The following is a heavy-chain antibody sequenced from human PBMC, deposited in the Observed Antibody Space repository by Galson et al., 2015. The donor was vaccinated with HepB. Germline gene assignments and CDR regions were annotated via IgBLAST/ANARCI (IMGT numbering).Heavy chain of an antibody. Sequence: SLRLSCAASGFTFSSYRMNWVRQAPGKGLEWVSYISSSSSYIYYADSVKGRFTISRDNAKNSLYLQMNSLRAEDTAVYYCARERRANGDYPFDYWGQGTLVTVSS. CDR3: ARERRANGDYPFDY. J-gene: IGHJ4*02. CDR1: GFTFSSYR. CDR2: ISSSSSYI. V-gene: IGHV3-21*01. D-gene: IGHD4-17*01.